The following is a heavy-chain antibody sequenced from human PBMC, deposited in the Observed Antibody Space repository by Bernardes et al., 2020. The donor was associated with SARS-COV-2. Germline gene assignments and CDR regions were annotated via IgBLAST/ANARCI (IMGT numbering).Heavy chain of an antibody. CDR2: IDPSGGST. CDR1: GYTFTSYW. V-gene: IGHV1-46*01. Sequence: ASVKVSCKASGYTFTSYWIQWVRQAPGQGLEWMGIIDPSGGSTTIAQKFQDRVTMTRDTSSSTVYMELSSLRSEDTAVYYCARAPSDYYGMDVWGQGTTVIVSS. CDR3: ARAPSDYYGMDV. J-gene: IGHJ6*02.